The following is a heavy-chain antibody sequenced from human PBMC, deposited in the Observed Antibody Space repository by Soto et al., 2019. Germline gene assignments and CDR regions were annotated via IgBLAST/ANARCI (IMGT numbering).Heavy chain of an antibody. CDR1: GGTFSSYA. V-gene: IGHV1-69*01. CDR2: IIPIFGTA. Sequence: QVQLVQSGAEVKKPGSSVKVSCKASGGTFSSYAISWVRQAPGQGLEWMGGIIPIFGTANYAQKFQGRVTIAADESTITAYMELSSLRSEDTAVDYCARDPYYDVWSGYPKTSPHDYYGMDVWGQGTTVTVSS. CDR3: ARDPYYDVWSGYPKTSPHDYYGMDV. J-gene: IGHJ6*02. D-gene: IGHD3-3*01.